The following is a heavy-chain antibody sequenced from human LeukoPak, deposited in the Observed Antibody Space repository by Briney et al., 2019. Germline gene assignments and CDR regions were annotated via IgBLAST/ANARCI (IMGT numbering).Heavy chain of an antibody. CDR1: GGSINVDYNTDY. D-gene: IGHD6-19*01. Sequence: SETLSLTCNVSGGSINVDYNTDYWSWIRQPAGKGLEWIGRIHASEITSYNPSSRGRVTVSLDKSMNQVSLHLASVTAADTAVYYCARDLGINTGWYGFDSWGLGILVTVSS. CDR2: IHASEIT. V-gene: IGHV4-4*07. CDR3: ARDLGINTGWYGFDS. J-gene: IGHJ4*02.